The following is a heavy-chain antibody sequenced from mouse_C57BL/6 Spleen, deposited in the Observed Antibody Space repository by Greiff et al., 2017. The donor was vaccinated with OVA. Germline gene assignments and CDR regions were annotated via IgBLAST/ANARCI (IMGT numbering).Heavy chain of an antibody. CDR2: IYPGDGDT. CDR1: GYAFSSYW. J-gene: IGHJ3*01. V-gene: IGHV1-80*01. CDR3: ARDYGAAWFAY. D-gene: IGHD2-4*01. Sequence: QVQLKESGAELVKPGASVKISCKASGYAFSSYWMNWVQQRPGKGLEWIGQIYPGDGDTNYNGKFKVKATLTADKSTSKAYMQLSRLTSEDSAVYYCARDYGAAWFAYWGQGTLVTVSA.